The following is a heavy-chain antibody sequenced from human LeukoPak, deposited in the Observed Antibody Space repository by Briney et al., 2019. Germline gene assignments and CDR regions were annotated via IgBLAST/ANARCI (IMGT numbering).Heavy chain of an antibody. CDR1: GFTFSSYA. J-gene: IGHJ3*02. CDR2: ITGRGDST. Sequence: PGGSLRLSCAVSGFTFSSYAMSWVRQAPGKGLEWVSAITGRGDSTYYADSVKGRFTVSRDNSKNTLYLQMNSLRAEDTAVYYCASYRYGSSFAFDIWGQGTMVTVSS. CDR3: ASYRYGSSFAFDI. V-gene: IGHV3-23*01. D-gene: IGHD6-6*01.